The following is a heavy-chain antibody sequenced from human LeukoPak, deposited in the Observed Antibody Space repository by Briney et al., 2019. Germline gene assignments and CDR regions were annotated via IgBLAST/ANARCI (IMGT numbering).Heavy chain of an antibody. D-gene: IGHD4-11*01. CDR1: GGSFSGYY. CDR3: AREEDYSNSGYWYFDL. CDR2: INHSGST. Sequence: SETRSLTCAVYGGSFSGYYWSWIRQPPGKGLEWIGEINHSGSTNYKPSLKSRVTISVDTSKNQFSLKLSSVTAADTAVYYCAREEDYSNSGYWYFDLWGRGTLVTVSS. J-gene: IGHJ2*01. V-gene: IGHV4-34*01.